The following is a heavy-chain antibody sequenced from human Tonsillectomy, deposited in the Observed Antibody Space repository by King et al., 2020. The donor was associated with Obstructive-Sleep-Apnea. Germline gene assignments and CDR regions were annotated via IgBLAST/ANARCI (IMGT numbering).Heavy chain of an antibody. CDR3: ARHLISGSSPRFDY. CDR2: IYPCDSDT. CDR1: GYSFTTYW. D-gene: IGHD3-10*01. Sequence: QLVQSGAEVKKPGESLKISCKVSGYSFTTYWIGWVLQIPGKGLEWMGIIYPCDSDTRYTPSFQGQVTISVDKSISTAYLQWSSLKASDTAMYYCARHLISGSSPRFDYWGQGTLVTVSS. V-gene: IGHV5-51*01. J-gene: IGHJ4*02.